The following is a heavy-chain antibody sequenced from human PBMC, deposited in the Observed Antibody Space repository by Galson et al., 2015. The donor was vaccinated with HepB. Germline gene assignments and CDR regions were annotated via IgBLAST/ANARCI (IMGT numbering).Heavy chain of an antibody. V-gene: IGHV4-59*01. CDR3: ARGDRTIFGVDYYYYMDV. D-gene: IGHD3-3*01. Sequence: ETLSLTCTVSGGSISSYYWSWIRQPPGKGLEWIGYIYYSGSTNYNPSLKSRVTTSVDTSKNQFSLKLRFVTAADTAVYYCARGDRTIFGVDYYYYMDVWGKGTTVTVSS. CDR2: IYYSGST. J-gene: IGHJ6*03. CDR1: GGSISSYY.